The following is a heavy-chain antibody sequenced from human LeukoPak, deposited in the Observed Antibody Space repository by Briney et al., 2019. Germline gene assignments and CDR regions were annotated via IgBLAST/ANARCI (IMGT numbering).Heavy chain of an antibody. V-gene: IGHV4-59*01. CDR2: IYYSGST. J-gene: IGHJ4*02. CDR3: ARYYDYVWGSYPN. D-gene: IGHD3-16*02. Sequence: KPSETLSLTCTVSGGSISSYYWSWIRQPPGKGLEWIGYIYYSGSTNYNPSLKSRVTISVDTSKNQFSLKLSSVTAADTAVYYCARYYDYVWGSYPNWGQGTLVTVSS. CDR1: GGSISSYY.